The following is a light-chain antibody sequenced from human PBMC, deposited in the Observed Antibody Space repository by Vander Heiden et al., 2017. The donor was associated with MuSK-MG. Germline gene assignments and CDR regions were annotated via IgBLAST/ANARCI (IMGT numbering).Light chain of an antibody. Sequence: DIVLTQSPGTLSLSPGERATLSCRASQSVSSSYLAWYQQKPGQAPRLLIYGASSRATGIPDRCSGSGSGTDFTLTISRLEPEDFAVYYCQQDGSSPYTFGQGTKLEIK. J-gene: IGKJ2*01. CDR1: QSVSSSY. CDR3: QQDGSSPYT. CDR2: GAS. V-gene: IGKV3-20*01.